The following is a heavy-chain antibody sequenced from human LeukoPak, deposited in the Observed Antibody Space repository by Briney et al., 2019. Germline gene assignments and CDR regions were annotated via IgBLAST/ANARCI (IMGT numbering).Heavy chain of an antibody. V-gene: IGHV1-2*02. CDR1: GYTFTGYY. CDR2: INPNSGGT. D-gene: IGHD1-26*01. J-gene: IGHJ4*02. Sequence: ASVKVSCKASGYTFTGYYMHWVRQAPGQGLEWMGWINPNSGGTNYAQKFQGRVTMTRDTSISTAYMELSRLRSDDTAVYYCARDDRGELLGPGLDYWGQGTLVAVSS. CDR3: ARDDRGELLGPGLDY.